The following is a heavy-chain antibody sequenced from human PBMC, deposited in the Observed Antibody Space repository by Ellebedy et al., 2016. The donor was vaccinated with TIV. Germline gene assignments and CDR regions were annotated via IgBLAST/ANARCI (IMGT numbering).Heavy chain of an antibody. CDR3: ARASWDFWSGWYYYGMDV. CDR1: GGSFSGYY. Sequence: MPGGSLRLSCAVYGGSFSGYYWSWIRQPPGKGLEWIGEINHSGSTNYNPSLKSRVTISVDTSKNQFSLKLSSVTAADTAVYYCARASWDFWSGWYYYGMDVWGQGTTVTVSS. CDR2: INHSGST. V-gene: IGHV4-34*01. D-gene: IGHD3-3*01. J-gene: IGHJ6*02.